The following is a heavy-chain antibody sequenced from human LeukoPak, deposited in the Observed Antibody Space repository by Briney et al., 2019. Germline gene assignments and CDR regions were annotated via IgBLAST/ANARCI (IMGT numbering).Heavy chain of an antibody. J-gene: IGHJ4*02. CDR1: GFTFSSYA. D-gene: IGHD2-21*02. V-gene: IGHV3-23*01. Sequence: PGGSLRLSCAASGFTFSSYAMSWVRQAPGKGLEWVSAISGSGGSTYYADSVKGRFTISRDNSKNTLYLQMNSLRAEDTAVYYCASRSTSRDAIFDYWGQGTLVTVSS. CDR3: ASRSTSRDAIFDY. CDR2: ISGSGGST.